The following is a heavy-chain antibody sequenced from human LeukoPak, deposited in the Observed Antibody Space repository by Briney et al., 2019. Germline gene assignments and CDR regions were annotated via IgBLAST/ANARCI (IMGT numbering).Heavy chain of an antibody. CDR3: ARDRTNYDFWSGYDS. J-gene: IGHJ4*02. Sequence: ASVKVSCKASGYTFTSYGISWVRQAPGQGLEWMGWISAYNGNTNYAQKLQGRVTMTTDTSTSTAYMELRSLRSDDTAVCYCARDRTNYDFWSGYDSWGQGTLVTVSS. CDR2: ISAYNGNT. CDR1: GYTFTSYG. V-gene: IGHV1-18*01. D-gene: IGHD3-3*01.